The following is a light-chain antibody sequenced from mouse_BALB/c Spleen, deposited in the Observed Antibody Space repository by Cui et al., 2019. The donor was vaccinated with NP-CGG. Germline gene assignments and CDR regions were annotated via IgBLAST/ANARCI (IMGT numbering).Light chain of an antibody. CDR2: GTN. CDR1: TGAVTTSNY. CDR3: ALWYSNHWV. V-gene: IGLV1*01. Sequence: AVIPESALTTSPGETVTLTCRSSTGAVTTSNYANWVQEKPDHLFTGLIGGTNNRTPGVPARFSGSLIGDKAAITITGAQTEDEAIYFCALWYSNHWVFGGGTKLTVL. J-gene: IGLJ1*01.